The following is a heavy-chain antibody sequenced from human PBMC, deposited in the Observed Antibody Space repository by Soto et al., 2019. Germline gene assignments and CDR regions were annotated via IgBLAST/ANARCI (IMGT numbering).Heavy chain of an antibody. J-gene: IGHJ3*01. V-gene: IGHV3-48*03. D-gene: IGHD1-26*01. CDR3: ARRASR. CDR2: IHPSGKPI. CDR1: GFTFSSSE. Sequence: EVQLVESGGGLVQPGGSLRLSCAVSGFTFSSSEMYWVRQAPGKGLEWISYIHPSGKPIFYADSVKGRFTISRDNANNSLLLQMNSLRVGDTAVYYCARRASRWGQGTMLTVSS.